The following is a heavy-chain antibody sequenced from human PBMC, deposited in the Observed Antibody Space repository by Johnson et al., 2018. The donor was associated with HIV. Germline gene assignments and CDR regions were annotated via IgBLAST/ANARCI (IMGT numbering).Heavy chain of an antibody. CDR2: LFSGGTT. CDR1: GFIVSSNY. V-gene: IGHV3-66*01. D-gene: IGHD5-24*01. Sequence: VQLVESGGGLVQPGGSLRLSCAVSGFIVSSNYMSWVRQAPGKGLEWVSVLFSGGTTSYADSVKGRFTISRDNSKNTLYLQKNSLRAEDTAVYYCARACRDGYTCDAFDIWGQGTMVTVSS. J-gene: IGHJ3*02. CDR3: ARACRDGYTCDAFDI.